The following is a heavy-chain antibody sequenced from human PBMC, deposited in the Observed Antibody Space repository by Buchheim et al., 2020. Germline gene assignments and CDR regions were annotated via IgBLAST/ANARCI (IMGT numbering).Heavy chain of an antibody. Sequence: EVQLLQSGGGLVQPGGSLRLSCVVSGFTFSSYAMSWVRQAPGKGLEWVSAISNSGASTYYADSVKGRFTISRDNSKHTLYLQMDSLRAEDTAVYYCAKDRTNGDGVFDYWGQGTL. CDR1: GFTFSSYA. D-gene: IGHD4-17*01. CDR2: ISNSGAST. J-gene: IGHJ4*02. V-gene: IGHV3-23*01. CDR3: AKDRTNGDGVFDY.